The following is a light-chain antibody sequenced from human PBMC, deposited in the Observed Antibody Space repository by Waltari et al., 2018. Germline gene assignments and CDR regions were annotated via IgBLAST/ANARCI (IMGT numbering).Light chain of an antibody. CDR2: RNN. CDR1: DSNNGNNY. Sequence: QSVLTQAPSASGTPGQRLTISCSGSDSNNGNNYVHWDQHVPGLAPKLLIYRNNHWPSGVPDRFTGSKSGTSASLVISRLRSEDAAAYYCAAWDDSLGGHVVFGGGTKVTVL. V-gene: IGLV1-47*01. CDR3: AAWDDSLGGHVV. J-gene: IGLJ2*01.